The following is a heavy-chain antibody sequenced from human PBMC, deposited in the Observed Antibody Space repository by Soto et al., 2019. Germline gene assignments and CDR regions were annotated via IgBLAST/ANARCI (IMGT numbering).Heavy chain of an antibody. Sequence: ASVKVSCKASGYTFTGYYMHWVRQAPGQGLEWMGWINPNSGRANYAQKLQGRVTITGDKSTSTAYMELSSLRSEDTAVYYCAAPKVGFCSGGSCYSAFDIWGQGTMVTVS. V-gene: IGHV1-2*02. CDR3: AAPKVGFCSGGSCYSAFDI. J-gene: IGHJ3*02. CDR2: INPNSGRA. D-gene: IGHD2-15*01. CDR1: GYTFTGYY.